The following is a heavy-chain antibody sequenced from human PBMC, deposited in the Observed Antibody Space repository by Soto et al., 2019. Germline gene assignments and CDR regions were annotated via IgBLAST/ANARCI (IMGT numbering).Heavy chain of an antibody. CDR2: IIPIFGTA. J-gene: IGHJ5*02. CDR1: GGTFSSFA. Sequence: QVQLVQTGAEVKKPGSSVKVSCKASGGTFSSFAISWVRQAPGQGLEWMGGIIPIFGTANYAQKFQGRVTITADESTSTAYMELSSLRSEDTAVYYCARVSVTIFGVVTRNWFDPWGQGTLVTVSS. D-gene: IGHD3-3*01. V-gene: IGHV1-69*01. CDR3: ARVSVTIFGVVTRNWFDP.